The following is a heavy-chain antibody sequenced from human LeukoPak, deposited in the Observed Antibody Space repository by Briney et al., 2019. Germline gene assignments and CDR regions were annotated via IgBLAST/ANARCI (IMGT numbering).Heavy chain of an antibody. CDR2: IIPIFGTA. CDR1: GGTFSSYA. Sequence: GASVKVSCKASGGTFSSYAISWVRQAPGQGLEWMGGIIPIFGTANYAQKFQGRVTITTDESTSTAYMELSSLRSEDTAVYYCLRDLGGSYHDAFDIWGEGTMVTVSS. D-gene: IGHD1-26*01. V-gene: IGHV1-69*05. J-gene: IGHJ3*02. CDR3: LRDLGGSYHDAFDI.